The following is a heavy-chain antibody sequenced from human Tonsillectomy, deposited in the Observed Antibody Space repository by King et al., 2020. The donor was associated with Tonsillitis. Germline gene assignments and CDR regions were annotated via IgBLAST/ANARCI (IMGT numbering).Heavy chain of an antibody. CDR1: GFSLSTSGMR. V-gene: IGHV2-70*04. J-gene: IGHJ4*02. CDR2: IDWDDDK. D-gene: IGHD6-6*01. CDR3: ARTADSSSSAYFDY. Sequence: VTLKESGPALVKPTQTLTLTCTFSGFSLSTSGMRVSWIRQPPGKALEWLARIDWDDDKFYSPSLKTRLTISKDTSKNQVGLTMTNMDPVETATYYCARTADSSSSAYFDYWGQGTLVTVSS.